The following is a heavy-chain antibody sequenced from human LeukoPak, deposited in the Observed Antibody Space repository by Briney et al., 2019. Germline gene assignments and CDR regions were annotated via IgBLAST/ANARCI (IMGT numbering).Heavy chain of an antibody. D-gene: IGHD6-6*01. CDR1: GYTFTGYY. V-gene: IGHV1-2*02. J-gene: IGHJ4*02. CDR2: INPNSGGT. Sequence: GASVKVSCKASGYTFTGYYMHWVRQAPGQGLEWMGWINPNSGGTNYAQKFQGRVTMTRDTSISTAYMELSRLRSDDTAVYYCARVGLYSSSSAYYFGYWGQGTLVTVSS. CDR3: ARVGLYSSSSAYYFGY.